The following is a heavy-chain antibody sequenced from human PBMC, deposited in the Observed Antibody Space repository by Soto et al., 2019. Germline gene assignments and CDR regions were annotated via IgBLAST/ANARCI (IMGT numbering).Heavy chain of an antibody. CDR2: INPNSGGT. Sequence: ASVKVSCKASGYTFTGYYMHWVRQAPGQGLEWMGWINPNSGGTNYAQKFQGWVTMTRDTSISTAYMELSRLRSDDTAVYYCARGCSSTSCYRGRFYGMDVWGQGTTVTVSS. CDR3: ARGCSSTSCYRGRFYGMDV. V-gene: IGHV1-2*04. J-gene: IGHJ6*02. CDR1: GYTFTGYY. D-gene: IGHD2-2*01.